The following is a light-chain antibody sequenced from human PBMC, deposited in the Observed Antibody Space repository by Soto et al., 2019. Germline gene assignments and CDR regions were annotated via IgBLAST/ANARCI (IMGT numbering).Light chain of an antibody. CDR3: QQRSSWPPSLT. V-gene: IGKV3-11*01. J-gene: IGKJ4*01. Sequence: EIVLTQSPATLSLSPGDTATLSCRASQSVSVFLAWYQQKPGQAPRLLIYDASSRATGIPARFSGSGSGTDFTLTISSLEPEDFAVYYCQQRSSWPPSLTFGGGTKVEI. CDR1: QSVSVF. CDR2: DAS.